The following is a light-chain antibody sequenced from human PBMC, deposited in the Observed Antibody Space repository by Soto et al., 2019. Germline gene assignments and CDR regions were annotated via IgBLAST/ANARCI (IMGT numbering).Light chain of an antibody. CDR3: QQYNNRPPWT. CDR1: QTIDTN. V-gene: IGKV3-15*01. Sequence: EIVMTQSPVTLSVSPVERATLSCRASQTIDTNLAWYQQKPGQAPRLLIFAASTRATGIPARFSGSGSGTEFSLTITSLQTEDFALYYCQQYNNRPPWTFGQGTKVDIK. CDR2: AAS. J-gene: IGKJ1*01.